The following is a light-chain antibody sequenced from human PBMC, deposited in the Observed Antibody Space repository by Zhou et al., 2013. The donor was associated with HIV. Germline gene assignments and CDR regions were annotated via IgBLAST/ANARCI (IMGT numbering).Light chain of an antibody. J-gene: IGKJ2*03. V-gene: IGKV1-5*03. CDR2: KAS. Sequence: DIQMTQSPSTLSASVGDRVTITCRASQSISNWLAWYQQKPGKAPQLLIYKASILESGVPSRFSGSGSGTEFTLTISSLQPDDFATYYCQQYNTYSRSFGQGTKLEIK. CDR3: QQYNTYSRS. CDR1: QSISNW.